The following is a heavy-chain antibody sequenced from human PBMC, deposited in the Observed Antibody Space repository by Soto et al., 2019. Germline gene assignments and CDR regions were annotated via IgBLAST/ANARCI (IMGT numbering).Heavy chain of an antibody. V-gene: IGHV1-46*01. CDR3: ARDPIIHYGSGGNWFDP. Sequence: QVQLVQSGAEVKKPGASVKVSCKASRYTFTSYYINWVRQVPGQGLEWMGFIDPLSGTTTYAQKFQGRVTMTRDTSTSTVYMVLSSLRSDDTAVYYCARDPIIHYGSGGNWFDPWGTGTLVTVSS. D-gene: IGHD3-10*01. CDR2: IDPLSGTT. J-gene: IGHJ5*02. CDR1: RYTFTSYY.